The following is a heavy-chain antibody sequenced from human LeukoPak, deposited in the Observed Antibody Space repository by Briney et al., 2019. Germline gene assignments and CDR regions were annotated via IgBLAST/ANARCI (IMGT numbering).Heavy chain of an antibody. Sequence: GGSVRLSCAASGFTFSSYSMNWVRQAPGKGLEWVSSISSSSSYIYYADSVKGRFTISRDNAKNSLYLQMNSLRAEDTAVYYCARGVVATIGSWGQGTLVTVSS. J-gene: IGHJ4*02. CDR2: ISSSSSYI. D-gene: IGHD5-12*01. V-gene: IGHV3-21*01. CDR3: ARGVVATIGS. CDR1: GFTFSSYS.